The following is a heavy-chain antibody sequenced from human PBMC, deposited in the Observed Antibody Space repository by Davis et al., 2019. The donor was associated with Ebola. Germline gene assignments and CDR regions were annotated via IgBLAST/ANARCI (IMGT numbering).Heavy chain of an antibody. Sequence: MPSETLSLTCTVSGGSISSYYWSWIRQPPGKGLEWIGEINHSGSTNYNPSLKSRVTISVDTSKSQFSLKLSSVTAADTAVYYCARYRDYYGSGSLNWFDPWGQGTLVTVSS. CDR2: INHSGST. J-gene: IGHJ5*02. V-gene: IGHV4-34*01. CDR1: GGSISSYY. D-gene: IGHD3-10*01. CDR3: ARYRDYYGSGSLNWFDP.